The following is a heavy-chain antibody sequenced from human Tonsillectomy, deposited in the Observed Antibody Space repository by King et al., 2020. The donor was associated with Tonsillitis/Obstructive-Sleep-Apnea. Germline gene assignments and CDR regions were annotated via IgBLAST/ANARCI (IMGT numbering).Heavy chain of an antibody. D-gene: IGHD3-16*02. CDR1: GFTFDDYA. V-gene: IGHV3-9*01. CDR3: AKVSLIFAWGGYRPFGT. Sequence: VQLVESGGDLVQPGRSLRLSCAASGFTFDDYAMHWVRQAPGKGLEWVSGISWNGGSIDYADSVKGRFTISRDNAKNSLFLQMNSLKTEETALYYCAKVSLIFAWGGYRPFGTWGQGTMVTVSS. J-gene: IGHJ3*02. CDR2: ISWNGGSI.